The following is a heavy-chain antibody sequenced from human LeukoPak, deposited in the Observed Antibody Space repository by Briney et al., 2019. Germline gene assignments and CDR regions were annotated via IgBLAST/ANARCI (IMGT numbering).Heavy chain of an antibody. D-gene: IGHD3-10*01. CDR3: AREGNYYGSGSYYYAY. J-gene: IGHJ4*02. CDR1: GGSSSGYY. CDR2: INHSGST. V-gene: IGHV4-34*01. Sequence: PSETLSLTCAVYGGSSSGYYWSWIRQPPGKGLEWIGEINHSGSTNYNPSLKSRVTISVDTSKNQFSLKLTSVTAADTAVYYCAREGNYYGSGSYYYAYWGQGTLVTVSS.